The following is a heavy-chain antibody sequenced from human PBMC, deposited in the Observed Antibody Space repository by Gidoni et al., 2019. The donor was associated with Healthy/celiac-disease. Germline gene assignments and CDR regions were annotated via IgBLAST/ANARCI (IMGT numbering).Heavy chain of an antibody. V-gene: IGHV4-34*01. Sequence: QVQLQQWGARLLKPSETLSLTCAVYGGSFSGYYWSWIRQPPGKGLEWIWEINHSGSTNYNPSLKSRVTISVDTSKNQFSLKLSSVTAADTAVYYCARQGRQLWFYYYMDVWGKGTTVTVSS. CDR3: ARQGRQLWFYYYMDV. J-gene: IGHJ6*03. CDR1: GGSFSGYY. CDR2: INHSGST. D-gene: IGHD5-18*01.